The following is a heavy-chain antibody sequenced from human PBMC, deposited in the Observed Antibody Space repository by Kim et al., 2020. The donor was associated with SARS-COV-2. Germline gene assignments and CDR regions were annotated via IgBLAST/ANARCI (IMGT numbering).Heavy chain of an antibody. J-gene: IGHJ6*02. CDR2: INGGGSST. CDR3: TRAAYVMDV. Sequence: GGSLILSCAASGFTFSTYWMHWVRQAPGKGLVWVSHINGGGSSTNYADSVKGRFTVSRDNTKNTLYLQINNLRAEDTAVYYCTRAAYVMDVWGQGTTVTVSS. CDR1: GFTFSTYW. V-gene: IGHV3-74*01.